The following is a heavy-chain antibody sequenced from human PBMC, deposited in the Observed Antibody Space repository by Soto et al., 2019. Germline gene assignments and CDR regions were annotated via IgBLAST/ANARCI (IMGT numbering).Heavy chain of an antibody. J-gene: IGHJ4*02. CDR1: GGTFSSYA. CDR2: IIPIFGTA. Sequence: QVQLVQSGAEVKKPGSSVKVSCKASGGTFSSYAISWVRQAPGQGLEWMGGIIPIFGTANYEQKFQGRVTITADESTSTAYRELSSLRSEDTAVYYCAAPYGSGSYYNGFDYWGQGTLVTVSS. CDR3: AAPYGSGSYYNGFDY. V-gene: IGHV1-69*12. D-gene: IGHD3-10*01.